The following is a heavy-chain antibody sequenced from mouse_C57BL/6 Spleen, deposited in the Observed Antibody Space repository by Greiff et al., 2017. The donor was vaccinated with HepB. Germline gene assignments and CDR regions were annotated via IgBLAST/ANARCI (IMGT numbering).Heavy chain of an antibody. CDR1: GYAFSSSW. D-gene: IGHD3-2*02. Sequence: QVQLQQSGPELVKPGASVKISCKASGYAFSSSWMNWVKQRPGKGLEWIGRIYPGDGDTNYNGKFKGKATLTADKSSSTACMQLSSLTSEDSAVYFCARGTAQATPDYWGQGTTLTVSS. V-gene: IGHV1-82*01. J-gene: IGHJ2*01. CDR3: ARGTAQATPDY. CDR2: IYPGDGDT.